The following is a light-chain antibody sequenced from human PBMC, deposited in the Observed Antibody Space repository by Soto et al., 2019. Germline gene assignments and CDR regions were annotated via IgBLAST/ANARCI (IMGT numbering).Light chain of an antibody. Sequence: QSALTQPRSVSGSPGQSVTISCTGTSSDVGGYNYVSWYQQHPGKAPKLMIYDVTKRPSGVPDRFSGSKSGSTASLTISGLQAEDEADYYCCSYAGSYTFVFGPGTKVTVL. CDR3: CSYAGSYTFV. CDR2: DVT. CDR1: SSDVGGYNY. J-gene: IGLJ1*01. V-gene: IGLV2-11*01.